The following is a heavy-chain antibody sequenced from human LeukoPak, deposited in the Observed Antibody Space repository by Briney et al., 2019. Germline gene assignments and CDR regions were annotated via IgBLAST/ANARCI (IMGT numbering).Heavy chain of an antibody. V-gene: IGHV3-20*04. Sequence: GGSLRLSCAASGFPFQDSGLSWARQAPGRGLEWISGINWNGDTTVYADSVKGRFTISRDNAKNSLYLQMNSLRAEDTAVYYCAKLLDSGSYYKYDYWGQGILVTVSS. D-gene: IGHD3-10*01. CDR2: INWNGDTT. CDR1: GFPFQDSG. J-gene: IGHJ4*02. CDR3: AKLLDSGSYYKYDY.